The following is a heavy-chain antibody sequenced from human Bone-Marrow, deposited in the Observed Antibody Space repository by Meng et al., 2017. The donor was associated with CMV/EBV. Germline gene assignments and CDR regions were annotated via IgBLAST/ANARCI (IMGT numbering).Heavy chain of an antibody. CDR2: ISSSSSYT. J-gene: IGHJ5*02. CDR1: DYY. D-gene: IGHD3-22*01. V-gene: IGHV3-11*06. Sequence: DYYMSWIRQAPGKGLEWVSYISSSSSYTNYADSVKGRFTISRDNAKNSLYLQMNSLRAEDTAVYYCARGWGPYYYDSSGPSGWFDPWGQGTLVTVSS. CDR3: ARGWGPYYYDSSGPSGWFDP.